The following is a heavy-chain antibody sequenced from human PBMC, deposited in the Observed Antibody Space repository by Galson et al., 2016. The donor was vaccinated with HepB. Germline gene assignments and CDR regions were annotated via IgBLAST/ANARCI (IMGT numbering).Heavy chain of an antibody. CDR3: VKHEDSRQHAWYALDV. CDR1: GFTFDDYG. Sequence: SLRLSCAASGFTFDDYGMHWVRQAPGRGLEWVAGITWNSGRAGYADSVKGRFSISRDNAKRALYLQMNSLRGEDTAMYYCVKHEDSRQHAWYALDVWGQGTTVTVSS. J-gene: IGHJ6*02. D-gene: IGHD2-8*01. CDR2: ITWNSGRA. V-gene: IGHV3-9*01.